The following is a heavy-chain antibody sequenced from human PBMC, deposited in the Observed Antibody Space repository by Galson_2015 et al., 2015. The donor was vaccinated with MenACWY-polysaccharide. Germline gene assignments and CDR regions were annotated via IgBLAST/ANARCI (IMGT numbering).Heavy chain of an antibody. CDR2: IQYDGSNK. Sequence: SLRLSCAASGLRFSGSGMHWVRQAPGKGLEWVAVIQYDGSNKVYADSVKGRFTIPRDNSKNTLYLEMNSLRAEDTAVYYCAREGSRIVFHAFDTWGQGTMVTVSS. CDR3: AREGSRIVFHAFDT. CDR1: GLRFSGSG. D-gene: IGHD2-15*01. V-gene: IGHV3-33*01. J-gene: IGHJ3*02.